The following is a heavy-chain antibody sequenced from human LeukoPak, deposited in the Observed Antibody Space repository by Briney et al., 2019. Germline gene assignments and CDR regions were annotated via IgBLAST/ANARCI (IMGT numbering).Heavy chain of an antibody. V-gene: IGHV3-53*05. D-gene: IGHD6-19*01. CDR3: AKGPRAVADLGIRPYYFDY. Sequence: GGSLRLSCAASGFTVTSNYMSWVRQAPGKGLEWVSFIYGGDSAYYADSVKGRFTISRDNSKNTLYPQMNSLRAEDTAVYYCAKGPRAVADLGIRPYYFDYWGQGTLVTVSS. J-gene: IGHJ4*02. CDR2: IYGGDSA. CDR1: GFTVTSNY.